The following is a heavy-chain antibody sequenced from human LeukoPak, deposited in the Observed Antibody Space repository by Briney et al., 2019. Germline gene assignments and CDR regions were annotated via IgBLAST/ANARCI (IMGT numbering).Heavy chain of an antibody. CDR2: ISSSSSYI. D-gene: IGHD3-3*01. CDR1: GFTFSSYS. J-gene: IGHJ4*02. V-gene: IGHV3-21*04. Sequence: GGSLRLSCAASGFTFSSYSMNWVRQAPGKGLEWVSSISSSSSYIYYADSVKGRFTISRDNAKSSLYLQMNSLRAEDTALYYCAKAYYDFWSGDENHFDYWGQGTLVTVSS. CDR3: AKAYYDFWSGDENHFDY.